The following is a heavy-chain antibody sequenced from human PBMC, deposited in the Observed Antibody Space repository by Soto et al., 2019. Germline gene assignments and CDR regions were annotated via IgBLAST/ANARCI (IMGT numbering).Heavy chain of an antibody. J-gene: IGHJ4*02. CDR3: PRGYGYSGGRFDF. D-gene: IGHD5-12*01. V-gene: IGHV1-46*03. Sequence: QVQLVQSGAEGRKPGASVKVSCKAFGYTFTLYYIHCVRQAPGQGLEWMVIINPNGGTTSYSEQFQGRVNMTRDTTTSKADMELDSLGSEVKDVYYCPRGYGYSGGRFDFWGQGTLVTCSS. CDR2: INPNGGTT. CDR1: GYTFTLYY.